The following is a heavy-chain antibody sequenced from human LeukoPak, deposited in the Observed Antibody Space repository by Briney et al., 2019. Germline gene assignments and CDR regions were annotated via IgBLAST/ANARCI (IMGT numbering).Heavy chain of an antibody. D-gene: IGHD3-3*01. CDR3: ARPKSISDPAFDI. J-gene: IGHJ3*02. V-gene: IGHV4-39*01. CDR2: IYYSGST. Sequence: SETLSLTCTVSGGSISSSSYYWGWIRQPPGKGLEWIGSIYYSGSTYYNPSLKSRVTISVDTSKNQFSLKLSSVTAADTAVYYCARPKSISDPAFDIWGQGTMVTVSS. CDR1: GGSISSSSYY.